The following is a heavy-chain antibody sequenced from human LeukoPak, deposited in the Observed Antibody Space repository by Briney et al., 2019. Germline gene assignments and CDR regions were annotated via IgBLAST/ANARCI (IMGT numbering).Heavy chain of an antibody. CDR2: SSEAGCTE. J-gene: IGHJ2*01. V-gene: IGHV3-43*02. D-gene: IGHD3-10*01. CDR1: GFKVADYT. CDR3: ANERVSGWYFDR. Sequence: QPGGSLRLSCAASGFKVADYTMHWVRQIPGGGLELVFLSSEAGCTEYITGSVRGRYTISRDNSKHSLYLQMNSLRTEDTPFYYCANERVSGWYFDRWGRGTLVTVPS.